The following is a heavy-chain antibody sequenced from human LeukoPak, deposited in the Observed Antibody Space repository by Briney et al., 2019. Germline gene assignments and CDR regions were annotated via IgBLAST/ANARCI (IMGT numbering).Heavy chain of an antibody. CDR2: ISSSGSTI. Sequence: GGSLRLSCAASGFTFSSYSMNWVRQAPGKGLEWVSYISSSGSTIDYADSVKGRFTISRDNAKNSLYLQMNSLRAEDTAVYYCAKDQSTSYYYDTSGAKGPLDYWGQGTPVTVSS. CDR3: AKDQSTSYYYDTSGAKGPLDY. V-gene: IGHV3-48*04. CDR1: GFTFSSYS. D-gene: IGHD3-22*01. J-gene: IGHJ4*02.